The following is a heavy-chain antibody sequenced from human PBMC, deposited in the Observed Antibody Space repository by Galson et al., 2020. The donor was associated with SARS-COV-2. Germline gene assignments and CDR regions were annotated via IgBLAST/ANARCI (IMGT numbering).Heavy chain of an antibody. CDR1: GGSIGSGGYY. Sequence: SETLSLTCTVSGGSIGSGGYYWSWIRQHPGKGLEWIGYIYYSGSTYYNPSLKSRVTISVDTSKNQFSLKLSSVTAADTAVYYCARDFCSSTSCLYRHYYYYGMDVWGQGTTVTVSS. D-gene: IGHD2-2*01. CDR3: ARDFCSSTSCLYRHYYYYGMDV. CDR2: IYYSGST. J-gene: IGHJ6*02. V-gene: IGHV4-31*03.